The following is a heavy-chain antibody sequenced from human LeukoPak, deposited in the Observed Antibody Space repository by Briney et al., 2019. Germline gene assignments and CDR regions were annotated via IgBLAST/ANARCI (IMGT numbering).Heavy chain of an antibody. Sequence: GGSLRLSCAASGFTFSSYAMSWVRQAPGKGLEWVSAISGSGGSTYYADSVKGRFTISRDNSKNTLYLQMNSLRAEDTAVYYRAKDQQQWLVHYFDYWGQGTLVTVSS. J-gene: IGHJ4*02. CDR1: GFTFSSYA. CDR2: ISGSGGST. V-gene: IGHV3-23*01. CDR3: AKDQQQWLVHYFDY. D-gene: IGHD6-19*01.